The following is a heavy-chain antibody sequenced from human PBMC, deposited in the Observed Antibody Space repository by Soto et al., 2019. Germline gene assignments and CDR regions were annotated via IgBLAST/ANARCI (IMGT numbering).Heavy chain of an antibody. CDR1: GGTFSSYA. J-gene: IGHJ6*02. D-gene: IGHD6-19*01. CDR2: IIHIFGTA. Sequence: QVQLVQSGAEVTKPGSSVTVSCKASGGTFSSYAISWVRQAPGQGLEWRGGIIHIFGTANYAQKFHGRGTVTADESTSTAYMKLSSWGPKDTAVHYCATAPKESSGYYDGMDDWGQGTTVTVSS. V-gene: IGHV1-69*12. CDR3: ATAPKESSGYYDGMDD.